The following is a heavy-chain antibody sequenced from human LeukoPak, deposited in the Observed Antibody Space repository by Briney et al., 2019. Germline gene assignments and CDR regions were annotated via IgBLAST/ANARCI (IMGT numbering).Heavy chain of an antibody. Sequence: GGSLRLSCAASGFTFSSFAMTWVRLAPGKGLEWVANIKEDGTETYYVDSVKGRFTISRDNAKNSLYLQMNSLRVEDTAVYYCAKEGRSLQTYWGQGTLVTVSS. D-gene: IGHD5-24*01. CDR3: AKEGRSLQTY. CDR2: IKEDGTET. J-gene: IGHJ4*02. V-gene: IGHV3-7*03. CDR1: GFTFSSFA.